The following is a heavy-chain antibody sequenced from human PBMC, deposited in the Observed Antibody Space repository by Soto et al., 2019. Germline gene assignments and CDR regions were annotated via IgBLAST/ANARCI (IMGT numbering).Heavy chain of an antibody. Sequence: EVQLVESGGGLVQPGGSLRLSCAASGFTFSSYEMNWVRQAPGKGLEWVSYIISSSGSTIYYADSVKGRFTISRDNAKNSLYLQMNSLRAEDTAVYYCARDHGVAIEKMYYFDYWGQGTLVTVSS. CDR2: IISSSGSTI. J-gene: IGHJ4*02. CDR3: ARDHGVAIEKMYYFDY. V-gene: IGHV3-48*03. CDR1: GFTFSSYE. D-gene: IGHD5-12*01.